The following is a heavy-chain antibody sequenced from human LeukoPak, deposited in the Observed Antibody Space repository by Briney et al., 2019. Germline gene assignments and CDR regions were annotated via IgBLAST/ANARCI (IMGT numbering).Heavy chain of an antibody. CDR2: INPNSGGT. V-gene: IGHV1-2*02. D-gene: IGHD3-16*01. CDR1: GYTFTGYY. J-gene: IGHJ6*02. Sequence: ASVKVSCKASGYTFTGYYMHWVRQAPGQGLEWMGWINPNSGGTNYAQKFQGRVTMTRDTSISTAYMELSRLRSDDTAVYYCARDDFLRLGELYYYYGMDVWGQGTTVTVSS. CDR3: ARDDFLRLGELYYYYGMDV.